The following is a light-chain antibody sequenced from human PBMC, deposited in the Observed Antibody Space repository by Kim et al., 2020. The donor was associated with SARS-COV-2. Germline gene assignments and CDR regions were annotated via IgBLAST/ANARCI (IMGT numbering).Light chain of an antibody. Sequence: DIQMTQSPSSLSASVGDRVIITCRASQTVSNYLNWYQQKPGKAPYLLIYDASSLQTGVPSRFSGSGSGTEFSLTIDSLQPEDFATYYYQQSYVAPRTFGQGTKVDIK. CDR2: DAS. J-gene: IGKJ1*01. V-gene: IGKV1-39*01. CDR1: QTVSNY. CDR3: QQSYVAPRT.